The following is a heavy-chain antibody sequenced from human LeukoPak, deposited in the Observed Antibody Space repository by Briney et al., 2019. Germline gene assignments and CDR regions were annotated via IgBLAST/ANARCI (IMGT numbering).Heavy chain of an antibody. V-gene: IGHV4-59*01. CDR3: ARGGGGSCCSFDY. CDR1: GGSISSYY. D-gene: IGHD2-15*01. Sequence: SETLSLTCTVSGGSISSYYWSWIRQPPGKGLEWIGYIYYSGSTNYNPSLKSRVTISVDTSKNQFSLKLSSVTAADTAVYYCARGGGGSCCSFDYWGQGTLVTVSS. CDR2: IYYSGST. J-gene: IGHJ4*02.